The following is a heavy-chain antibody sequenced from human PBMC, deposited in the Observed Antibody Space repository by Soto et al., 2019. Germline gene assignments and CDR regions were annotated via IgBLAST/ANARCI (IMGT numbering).Heavy chain of an antibody. Sequence: EVQLVESGGGLVQPGGSLRLSCAASGFTVSSNYMSWVRQAPGKGLEWVSVIYSGGSTYYADSVKGRFTISRDNSKNTXYXXMNSLRAEDTAVYYCARDREYSSSSNYYYYYGMDVWGQGTTVTVSS. CDR2: IYSGGST. J-gene: IGHJ6*02. D-gene: IGHD6-6*01. V-gene: IGHV3-66*01. CDR3: ARDREYSSSSNYYYYYGMDV. CDR1: GFTVSSNY.